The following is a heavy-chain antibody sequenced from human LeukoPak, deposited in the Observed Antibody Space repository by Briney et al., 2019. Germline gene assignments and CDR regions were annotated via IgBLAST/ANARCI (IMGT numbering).Heavy chain of an antibody. CDR1: GFTFSSYS. Sequence: PGGSLRLSCAASGFTFSSYSMSWVRQAPGKGLEWISGISVSGHRTYYADSVKGRFTISRDNSKNTLYLQMNSLRAEDTAVYYCARGVGATTYYYYYYMDVWGKGTTVTVSS. J-gene: IGHJ6*03. CDR2: ISVSGHRT. V-gene: IGHV3-23*01. CDR3: ARGVGATTYYYYYYMDV. D-gene: IGHD1-26*01.